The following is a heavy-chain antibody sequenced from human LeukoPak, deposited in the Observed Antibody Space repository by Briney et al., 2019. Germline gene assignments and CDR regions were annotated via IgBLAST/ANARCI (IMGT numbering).Heavy chain of an antibody. J-gene: IGHJ1*01. CDR2: IKSGGNQ. D-gene: IGHD4-17*01. CDR3: ANDLTETTWGYFQQ. V-gene: IGHV3-23*01. CDR1: GFTLSSYA. Sequence: PGGSLRLSCAASGFTLSSYAMSWFRQAPGKGLEWVSAIKSGGNQYHADCVKGRLTISRDNSKNTLYLQMNSLRAEGTAVYYCANDLTETTWGYFQQCSQG.